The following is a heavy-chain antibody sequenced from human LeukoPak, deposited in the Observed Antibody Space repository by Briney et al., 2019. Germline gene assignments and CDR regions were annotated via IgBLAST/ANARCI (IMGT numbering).Heavy chain of an antibody. CDR1: GSTFTSYG. Sequence: GGSLRLSCAASGSTFTSYGMNWVRQAPGKGLEWVSSISSSYHINYADSVRGRFTISSDNAKNSLYLQMNSLRAEDTAVYYCARAYCSSTRCDYYFDSWGQGTLVTVSS. J-gene: IGHJ4*02. V-gene: IGHV3-21*06. CDR2: ISSSYHI. D-gene: IGHD2-2*01. CDR3: ARAYCSSTRCDYYFDS.